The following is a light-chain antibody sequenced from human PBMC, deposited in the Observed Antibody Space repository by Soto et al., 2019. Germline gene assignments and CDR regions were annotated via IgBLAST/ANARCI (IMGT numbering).Light chain of an antibody. Sequence: DIQLTQSPSSISASVGDRVTITCRASQSLSSYLNWYQQRPGKAPKLLIYAAINLQGGVPSRFSGGESGTEFTLSISSLQPEDFATYHCQQSYTSPLTFGAGTKVDIK. CDR1: QSLSSY. CDR2: AAI. CDR3: QQSYTSPLT. V-gene: IGKV1-39*01. J-gene: IGKJ4*01.